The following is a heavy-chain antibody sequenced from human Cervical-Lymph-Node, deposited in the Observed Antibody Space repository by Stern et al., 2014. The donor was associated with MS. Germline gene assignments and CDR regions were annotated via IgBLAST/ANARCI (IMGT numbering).Heavy chain of an antibody. Sequence: QITLKESGPALVKPRQTLTLTCTFSGFSLSTSGVCGSWIRQPPGKALEWLALIDWYGDKYYSTSLKTRLAVSKDDSKNQVVLTMASMGPVDTATYFCARGDCSSYFFDSWGQGTLVTVSS. CDR2: IDWYGDK. CDR3: ARGDCSSYFFDS. J-gene: IGHJ4*02. D-gene: IGHD2-21*02. V-gene: IGHV2-70*01. CDR1: GFSLSTSGVC.